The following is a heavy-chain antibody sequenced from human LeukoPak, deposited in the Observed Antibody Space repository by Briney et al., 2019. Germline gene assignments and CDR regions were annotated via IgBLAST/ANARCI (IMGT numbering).Heavy chain of an antibody. CDR1: GFTFSSYW. J-gene: IGHJ4*02. CDR3: ASAPNENYFDF. Sequence: GGSLRLSCAASGFTFSSYWMSWVRQAPGKGLEWVANIDQDGSAKDYRGSVEGRFTISRDNAKNSLYLQMNSLTAEDTAVYFCASAPNENYFDFWGQGTLVTVSS. CDR2: IDQDGSAK. V-gene: IGHV3-7*01.